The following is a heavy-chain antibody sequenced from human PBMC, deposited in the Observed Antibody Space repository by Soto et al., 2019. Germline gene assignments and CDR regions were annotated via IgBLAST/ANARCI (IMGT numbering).Heavy chain of an antibody. CDR2: IIPIFGTA. J-gene: IGHJ4*02. Sequence: SVKVSCKASGGTFSSYAISWVRQAPGQGLEWMGGIIPIFGTANYAQKFQGRVTITADESTSTAYMELSSLRSEDTAVYYCARTGFYYDSSGYYYGYWGQGTLVTVSS. V-gene: IGHV1-69*13. CDR3: ARTGFYYDSSGYYYGY. D-gene: IGHD3-22*01. CDR1: GGTFSSYA.